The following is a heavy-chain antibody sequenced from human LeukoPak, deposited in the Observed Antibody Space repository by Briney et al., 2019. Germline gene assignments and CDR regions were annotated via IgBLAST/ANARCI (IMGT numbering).Heavy chain of an antibody. V-gene: IGHV3-11*01. CDR3: ALYCSSTSCYHYYYYGMDV. J-gene: IGHJ6*02. Sequence: GGSLRLSCAASGFTFSDYYMSWIRQAPGKGLEWVSYISSSGSTIYYADSVKGRFIISRDNAKNSLYLQMNSLRAEDTAVYYCALYCSSTSCYHYYYYGMDVWGQGTTVTVSS. D-gene: IGHD2-2*01. CDR2: ISSSGSTI. CDR1: GFTFSDYY.